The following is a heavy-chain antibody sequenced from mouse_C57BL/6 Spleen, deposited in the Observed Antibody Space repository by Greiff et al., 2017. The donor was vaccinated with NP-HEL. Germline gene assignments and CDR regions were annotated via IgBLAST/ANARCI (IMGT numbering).Heavy chain of an antibody. D-gene: IGHD1-1*01. CDR1: GYTFTSYW. CDR3: ARGGYYGTLYAMDY. Sequence: QVQLQQPGAELVMPGASVKLSCKASGYTFTSYWMHWVKQRPGQGLEWIGEIDPSDSYTNYNQKFKGKSTLTVDKSSSTAYMQLSSLTSEDSAVYYCARGGYYGTLYAMDYWGQGTTLTVSS. V-gene: IGHV1-69*01. CDR2: IDPSDSYT. J-gene: IGHJ2*01.